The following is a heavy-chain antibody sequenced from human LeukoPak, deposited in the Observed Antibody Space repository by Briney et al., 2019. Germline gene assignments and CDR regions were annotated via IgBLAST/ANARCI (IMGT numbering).Heavy chain of an antibody. CDR1: GFTFSGYS. V-gene: IGHV3-48*01. D-gene: IGHD6-19*01. CDR3: ARGRAGGYFDY. J-gene: IGHJ4*03. CDR2: ISSGSSTI. Sequence: GGSLPHSCAASGFTFSGYSMNWVRQAPGKGLEWVSYISSGSSTIYYADSVRGRFTISRDNAKSSLHLQLNSLRAEDTAAYYCARGRAGGYFDYWGQGTLVTVSS.